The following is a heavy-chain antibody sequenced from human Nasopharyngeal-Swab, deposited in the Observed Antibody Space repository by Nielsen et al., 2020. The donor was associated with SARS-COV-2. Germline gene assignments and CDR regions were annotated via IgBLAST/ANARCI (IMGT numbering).Heavy chain of an antibody. J-gene: IGHJ6*02. CDR3: AKLAVAAAPYYYYGMDV. V-gene: IGHV3-13*01. Sequence: GESLKISCAASGFTFSSYDMHWVRQATGKGLEWVSAIGTAGDTYYPGSVKGRFTISRENAKNSLYLQMNSLRAEDTALYYCAKLAVAAAPYYYYGMDVWGQGTTVTVSS. CDR2: IGTAGDT. CDR1: GFTFSSYD. D-gene: IGHD6-19*01.